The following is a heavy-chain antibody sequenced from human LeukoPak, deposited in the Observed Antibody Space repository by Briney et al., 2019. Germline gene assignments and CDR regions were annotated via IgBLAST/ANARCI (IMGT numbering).Heavy chain of an antibody. Sequence: PSQTLSLTCTVSGGSISSYYWSWIRQPPGKGLEWIGYIYYSGSTNYNPSLKSRVTISVDTSKNQFSLKLSSVTAADTAVYYCASGRRYCSGGSCFDYWGQGTLVTVSS. J-gene: IGHJ4*02. CDR1: GGSISSYY. V-gene: IGHV4-59*01. CDR2: IYYSGST. D-gene: IGHD2-15*01. CDR3: ASGRRYCSGGSCFDY.